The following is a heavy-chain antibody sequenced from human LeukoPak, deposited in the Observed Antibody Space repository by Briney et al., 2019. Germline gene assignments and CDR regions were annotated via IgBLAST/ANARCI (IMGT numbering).Heavy chain of an antibody. D-gene: IGHD1-26*01. Sequence: GGSLRLSCAASGFTFSDYYMSWIRQAPGKGLEWVSYISSSGSTIYYADSVKGRFTISRGNAKNSLYLQMNSLRAEDTAVYYCARSIVGATDDLDYWGQGTLVTVSS. CDR1: GFTFSDYY. CDR2: ISSSGSTI. J-gene: IGHJ4*02. V-gene: IGHV3-11*04. CDR3: ARSIVGATDDLDY.